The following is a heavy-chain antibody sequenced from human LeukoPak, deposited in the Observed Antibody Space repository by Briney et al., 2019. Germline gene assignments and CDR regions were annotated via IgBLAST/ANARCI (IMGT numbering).Heavy chain of an antibody. J-gene: IGHJ5*02. D-gene: IGHD3-16*01. Sequence: PSETLSLTCTVSGYSISSGYYWGWVRQPPGKGLEWIGSIYHSGSTYYHPSLKSRLTMSVDTSKNKFSLKLRSVTAADTAVYHWGVGAARLGWFEPWGQGTLVTVSS. CDR2: IYHSGST. CDR1: GYSISSGYY. CDR3: GVGAARLGWFEP. V-gene: IGHV4-38-2*02.